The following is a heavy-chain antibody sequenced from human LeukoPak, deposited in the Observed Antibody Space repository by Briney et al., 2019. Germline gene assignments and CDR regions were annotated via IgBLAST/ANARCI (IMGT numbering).Heavy chain of an antibody. J-gene: IGHJ3*02. CDR3: ARGHSDSSAYYATHAFDM. D-gene: IGHD3-22*01. V-gene: IGHV3-21*01. Sequence: GGSLRLSCAASGFTFSSYSMNWVRQAPGKGLEWVSAVSYGGSNEYYADSVRGRFTISRANAKNSLYLQMNGLRAEDTAVYYCARGHSDSSAYYATHAFDMWGQGTMVIVSS. CDR2: VSYGGSNE. CDR1: GFTFSSYS.